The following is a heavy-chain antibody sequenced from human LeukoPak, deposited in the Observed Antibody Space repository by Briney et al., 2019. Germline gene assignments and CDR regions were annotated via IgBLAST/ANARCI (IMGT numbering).Heavy chain of an antibody. D-gene: IGHD6-13*01. V-gene: IGHV4-34*01. CDR2: INHSGST. CDR1: GGSFSGYY. J-gene: IGHJ4*02. Sequence: SETLSLTCAVYGGSFSGYYWSWLRQPPGKGLEWIGEINHSGSTNYNPSLKSRVTISVDTSKNQFSLKLSSVTAADTAVYYCAREKGIAAAGQGFDYWGQGTLVTVSS. CDR3: AREKGIAAAGQGFDY.